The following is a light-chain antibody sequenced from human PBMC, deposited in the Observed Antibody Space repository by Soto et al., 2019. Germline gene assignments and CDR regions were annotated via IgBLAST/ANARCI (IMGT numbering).Light chain of an antibody. J-gene: IGKJ2*01. V-gene: IGKV1-5*03. CDR3: QHYYTYPYT. Sequence: DIQMTQSPSTLSASVGGRVTISCRASQSINNLLAWYQQKPGKTPKLLIYKASSLESGVPSRFSGSGSGKDFTLPISSTQPDDFATYYCQHYYTYPYTFGQGTKLEIK. CDR1: QSINNL. CDR2: KAS.